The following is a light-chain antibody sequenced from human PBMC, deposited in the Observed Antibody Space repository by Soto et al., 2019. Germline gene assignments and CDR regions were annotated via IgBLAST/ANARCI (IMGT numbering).Light chain of an antibody. CDR1: QGISIY. CDR3: QQYNSYPWT. J-gene: IGKJ1*01. V-gene: IGKV1-16*02. Sequence: DIQMTQSPFLLSASVGDRVTITCRASQGISIYLGWFQQKPGKAPKSLIYGVSNLQSGVPSKFSGSGSGTNFTLTISSLQPEDFATYYCQQYNSYPWTFGQGTKVEIK. CDR2: GVS.